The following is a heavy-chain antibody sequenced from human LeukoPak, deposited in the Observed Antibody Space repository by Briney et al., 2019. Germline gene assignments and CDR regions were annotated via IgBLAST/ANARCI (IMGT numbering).Heavy chain of an antibody. D-gene: IGHD3-10*01. CDR1: VYTFTGYY. V-gene: IGHV1-2*02. CDR3: ARDGEYGTGSYYRGCFDY. Sequence: ASVKVSCKASVYTFTGYYMHWVRQAPGQGLEWMGWINPNSGGTNYAQKFQGRVTMTRDTSISTAYMELSSLGSDDTAVYYCARDGEYGTGSYYRGCFDYWGQGILVTVSS. J-gene: IGHJ4*02. CDR2: INPNSGGT.